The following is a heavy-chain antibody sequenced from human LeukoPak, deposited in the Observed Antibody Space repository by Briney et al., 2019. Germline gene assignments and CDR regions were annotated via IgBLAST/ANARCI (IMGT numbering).Heavy chain of an antibody. Sequence: SDTLSLTCTVSGASINYHWSWIRQPAGMGLEWIGRIYSSGSAMYNPSLESRVTISVDTSKNQFSLKLSSVTAADTAVYYCARETSQKGAHYMDVWGKGTTVTISS. CDR1: GASINYH. V-gene: IGHV4-4*07. D-gene: IGHD3-16*01. J-gene: IGHJ6*03. CDR3: ARETSQKGAHYMDV. CDR2: IYSSGSA.